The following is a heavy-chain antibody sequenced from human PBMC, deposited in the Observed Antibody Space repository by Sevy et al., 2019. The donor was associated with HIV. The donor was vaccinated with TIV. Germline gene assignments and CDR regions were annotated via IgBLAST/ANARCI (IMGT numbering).Heavy chain of an antibody. CDR3: ATTKDYYDNSGDPFDY. V-gene: IGHV1-24*01. J-gene: IGHJ4*02. CDR2: FDPEDGKT. D-gene: IGHD3-22*01. Sequence: ASVKVSCKVSGSTLTRLSMHWVRQAPGKGLEWMASFDPEDGKTVYAQKFQGRVTMTEDTSTDTAYMGLSSLRSADTAVYYCATTKDYYDNSGDPFDYWGQGTLVTVSS. CDR1: GSTLTRLS.